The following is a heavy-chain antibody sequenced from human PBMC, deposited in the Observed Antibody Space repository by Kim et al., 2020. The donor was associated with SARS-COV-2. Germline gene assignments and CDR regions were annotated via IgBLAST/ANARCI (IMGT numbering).Heavy chain of an antibody. Sequence: GGSLRLSCAASGFTFSSYAMSWVRQAPGKGLEWVSAISGSGGSTYYADSVKGRFTISRDNSKNTLYLQMNSLRAEDTAVYYCAKDRKGLGGTMIVVVIGYYGMDVWGQGTTVTVSS. D-gene: IGHD3-22*01. V-gene: IGHV3-23*01. CDR3: AKDRKGLGGTMIVVVIGYYGMDV. CDR2: ISGSGGST. CDR1: GFTFSSYA. J-gene: IGHJ6*02.